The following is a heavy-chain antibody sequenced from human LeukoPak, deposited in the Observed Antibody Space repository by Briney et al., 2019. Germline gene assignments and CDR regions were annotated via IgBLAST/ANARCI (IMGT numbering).Heavy chain of an antibody. Sequence: SETLSLTCTVSGGSISSYYWSWIRRPPGKGLEWIGYIYYSGSTNYNPSLKSRVTISVDTSKNQFSLKLSSVTAADTAVYYCARTIDYGDVRYYYYYYMDVWGKGTTVTVSS. V-gene: IGHV4-59*01. CDR1: GGSISSYY. J-gene: IGHJ6*03. D-gene: IGHD4-17*01. CDR3: ARTIDYGDVRYYYYYYMDV. CDR2: IYYSGST.